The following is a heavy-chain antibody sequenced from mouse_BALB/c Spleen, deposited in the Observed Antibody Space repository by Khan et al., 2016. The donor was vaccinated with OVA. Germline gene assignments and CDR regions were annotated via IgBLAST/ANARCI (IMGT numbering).Heavy chain of an antibody. V-gene: IGHV2-9*02. Sequence: QMQLEESGPGLVAPSQSLSIICTVSGFSLTNYGVHWVRQPPGKGLEWLGVMWAGGSTNYNSALMSRLSISIDNSKSQVFLKMNSLQTDDTAMYYWARPYYGSAWFAYWGQGTLVTVSA. CDR2: MWAGGST. CDR3: ARPYYGSAWFAY. J-gene: IGHJ3*01. D-gene: IGHD1-1*01. CDR1: GFSLTNYG.